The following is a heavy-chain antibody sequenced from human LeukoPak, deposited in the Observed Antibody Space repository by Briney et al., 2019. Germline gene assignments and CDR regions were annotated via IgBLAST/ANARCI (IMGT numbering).Heavy chain of an antibody. V-gene: IGHV1-2*02. Sequence: ASVKVSCKASGYTFTGYYMHWVRQAPGQGLEWMGWINPNSGGTNYAQKFQGRVTMTRDTSISTAYMELSRLRSDDTAVYHCARSAGTSNYYYYYMDVWGKGTTVTVSS. D-gene: IGHD1-7*01. J-gene: IGHJ6*03. CDR2: INPNSGGT. CDR3: ARSAGTSNYYYYYMDV. CDR1: GYTFTGYY.